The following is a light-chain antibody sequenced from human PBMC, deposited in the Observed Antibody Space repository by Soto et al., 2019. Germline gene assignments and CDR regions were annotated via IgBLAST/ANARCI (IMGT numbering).Light chain of an antibody. V-gene: IGKV3-15*01. CDR2: GAS. CDR1: QSVSSN. J-gene: IGKJ1*01. CDR3: EPYNNWRRT. Sequence: EIVMTQSPATLSVSPGERATLSCRASQSVSSNLAWYQQKPGQAPRLLIYGASTRATGIPARFSGSGSGTEFTLTITSLQSEDFAVYYYEPYNNWRRTFGQGTKVEI.